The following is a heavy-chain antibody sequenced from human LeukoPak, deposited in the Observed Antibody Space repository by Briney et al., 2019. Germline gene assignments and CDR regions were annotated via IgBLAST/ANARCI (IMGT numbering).Heavy chain of an antibody. CDR3: ATTGGMITFGGVIAPPY. Sequence: GGSLGLSCAASGFTLSSYSMNWVRQAPGKGLEWVSSISNNSSYIYYADSMKGRFTISRDNSKNSLYLQMNSLRAEGTAVYYCATTGGMITFGGVIAPPYWGQGTLVTVSS. D-gene: IGHD3-16*02. CDR2: ISNNSSYI. J-gene: IGHJ4*02. V-gene: IGHV3-21*01. CDR1: GFTLSSYS.